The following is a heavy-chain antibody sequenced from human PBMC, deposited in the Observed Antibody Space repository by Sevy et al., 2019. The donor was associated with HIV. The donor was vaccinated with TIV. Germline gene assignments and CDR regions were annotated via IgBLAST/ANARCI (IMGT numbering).Heavy chain of an antibody. CDR3: LSEGGDWFDP. V-gene: IGHV3-74*01. CDR2: INRDGSST. J-gene: IGHJ5*02. D-gene: IGHD3-16*01. CDR1: GFTFRNDW. Sequence: WGSLRLSCAASGFTFRNDWMHWVRQAPGKGLVWVSRINRDGSSTAYADSVEGRFTITRDNAKNALYLQMNSLRAEDTSVYYCLSEGGDWFDPWGQGTLVTVSS.